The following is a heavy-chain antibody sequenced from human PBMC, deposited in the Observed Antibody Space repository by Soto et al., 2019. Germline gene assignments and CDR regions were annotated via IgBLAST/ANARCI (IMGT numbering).Heavy chain of an antibody. D-gene: IGHD3-22*01. Sequence: ASVKVSCKVSGYTLTELSMHWVRQAPGQGLEWMGWINPNSGGTNYAQKFQGWVTMTRDTSISTAYMELSRLRSEDTAVYYCARDYPVYYDSSQFYYYYGMDVSGQGTTVTVSS. CDR3: ARDYPVYYDSSQFYYYYGMDV. CDR1: GYTLTELS. V-gene: IGHV1-2*04. J-gene: IGHJ6*02. CDR2: INPNSGGT.